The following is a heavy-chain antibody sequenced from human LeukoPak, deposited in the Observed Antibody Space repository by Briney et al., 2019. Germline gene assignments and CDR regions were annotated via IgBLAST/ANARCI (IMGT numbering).Heavy chain of an antibody. CDR2: VWYDGINN. J-gene: IGHJ4*02. CDR1: GFTFSSHN. CDR3: AKDRSGTWSFDY. Sequence: GSSLRLSCAASGFTFSSHNMHWVRQAPGKGLEWVAVVWYDGINNVFADSVKGRFTLSRDNSNKTLFLQINSLRVEDTAVYYCAKDRSGTWSFDYWGQGSLVTVSS. D-gene: IGHD3-3*01. V-gene: IGHV3-33*06.